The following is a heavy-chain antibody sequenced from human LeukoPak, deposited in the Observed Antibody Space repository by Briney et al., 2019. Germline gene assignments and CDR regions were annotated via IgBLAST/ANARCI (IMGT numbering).Heavy chain of an antibody. J-gene: IGHJ4*02. CDR1: GGSFSGYY. CDR2: INHSGST. CDR3: ARASGHY. Sequence: PSETLSLTCAVYGGSFSGYYWSWIRQPPGKGLEWIGEINHSGSTNYNPSLKSRVTISVDTSKNQFSLKLSSVTAADTAVYYCARASGHYWGQGTLVTVSS. D-gene: IGHD3-10*01. V-gene: IGHV4-34*01.